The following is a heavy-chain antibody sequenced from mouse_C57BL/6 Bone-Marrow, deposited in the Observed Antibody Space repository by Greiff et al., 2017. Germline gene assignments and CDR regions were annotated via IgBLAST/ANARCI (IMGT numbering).Heavy chain of an antibody. J-gene: IGHJ1*03. CDR2: IDPSDSYT. Sequence: QVQLQQPGAELVKPGASVKLSCKASGYTFTSYWMQWVKQRPGQGLEWIGEIDPSDSYTNYNQKFKGKATSSSTAYMQLSSLTSEDSAVYYCAREPIYYGNYSYWYFDVWGTGTTVTVSS. D-gene: IGHD2-1*01. CDR3: AREPIYYGNYSYWYFDV. V-gene: IGHV1-50*01. CDR1: GYTFTSYW.